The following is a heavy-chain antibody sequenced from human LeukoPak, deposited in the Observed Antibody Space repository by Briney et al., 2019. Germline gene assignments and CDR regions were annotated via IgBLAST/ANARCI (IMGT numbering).Heavy chain of an antibody. D-gene: IGHD3-3*01. V-gene: IGHV1-46*01. J-gene: IGHJ6*02. Sequence: ASVKVSCKASGYTFTSYYMHWVRQAPGQGLEWMGIINPSGGSTSYAQKFQGRVTMTRDTSTSTVYMELSSLRSEDTVVYYCARDRMYYDFWSGYTLPDYGMDVWGQGTTVTVSS. CDR2: INPSGGST. CDR3: ARDRMYYDFWSGYTLPDYGMDV. CDR1: GYTFTSYY.